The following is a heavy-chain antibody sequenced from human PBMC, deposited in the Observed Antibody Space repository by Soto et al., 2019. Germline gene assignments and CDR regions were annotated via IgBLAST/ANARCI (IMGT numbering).Heavy chain of an antibody. CDR3: AKDSAPLLDIVVVPAAMLLSGYYYGMDV. D-gene: IGHD2-2*01. CDR1: GFTFSSYA. Sequence: PGGSLRLSCAASGFTFSSYAMSWVRQAPGKGLEWVSAISGSGGSTYYADSVKGRFTISRDNSKNTLYLQMNSLRAEDTAVYYCAKDSAPLLDIVVVPAAMLLSGYYYGMDVWGQGTTVTVSS. V-gene: IGHV3-23*01. J-gene: IGHJ6*02. CDR2: ISGSGGST.